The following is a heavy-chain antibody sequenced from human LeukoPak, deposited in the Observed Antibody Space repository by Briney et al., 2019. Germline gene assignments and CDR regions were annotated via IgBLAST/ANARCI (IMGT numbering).Heavy chain of an antibody. Sequence: GGSLRLSCAASGFSISSHCMTWVRQAPEKGLEWVSVIYTGGITHYADSVAGRFTISRDISKNTLYLQMNNLRVEDTAVYYCARDQVTSGGGLDYWGQGTLVTVSS. CDR1: GFSISSHC. J-gene: IGHJ4*02. V-gene: IGHV3-53*01. CDR2: IYTGGIT. D-gene: IGHD2-21*02. CDR3: ARDQVTSGGGLDY.